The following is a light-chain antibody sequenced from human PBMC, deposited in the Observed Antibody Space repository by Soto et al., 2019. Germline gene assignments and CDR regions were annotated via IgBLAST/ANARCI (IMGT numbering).Light chain of an antibody. Sequence: EIVLTQSPDTLSLSPGERATLSCRASQSVSSDYLVWYQQKPGQAPRLLIYGASRRATGIPDRFSGSGYGRDFILTISRLEPEDFAVYYCQHYDNSPPSVTFGPGTKVDIK. CDR3: QHYDNSPPSVT. V-gene: IGKV3-20*01. CDR2: GAS. J-gene: IGKJ3*01. CDR1: QSVSSDY.